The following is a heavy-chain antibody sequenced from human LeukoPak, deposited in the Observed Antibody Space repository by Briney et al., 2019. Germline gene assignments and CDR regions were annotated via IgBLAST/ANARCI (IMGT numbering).Heavy chain of an antibody. CDR3: ARDRIAGMANSYYYLDV. V-gene: IGHV3-53*01. J-gene: IGHJ6*03. CDR1: GFTVDDYY. CDR2: FYSDGRT. D-gene: IGHD1/OR15-1a*01. Sequence: GGSLRLSCAASGFTVDDYYMTWVRQAPGKGLKWFSVFYSDGRTFYADSVKGRFTISRDTSKNTIYLQMNNLGAADTAVYYCARDRIAGMANSYYYLDVRGKGTTVIVS.